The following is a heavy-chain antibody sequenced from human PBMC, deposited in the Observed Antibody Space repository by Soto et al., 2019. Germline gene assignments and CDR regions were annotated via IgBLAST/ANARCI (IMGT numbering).Heavy chain of an antibody. CDR1: GFSFSTYG. J-gene: IGHJ4*02. V-gene: IGHV3-33*01. CDR3: ARAVGPFDY. Sequence: QVQLVESGGGVVQPGRSLRLSCAASGFSFSTYGMHWVRQAPGMGLEWVAVIWYDGSRKDYVDSVKGRFTISRDNSESILYLQMNSLRVEDTAVYYCARAVGPFDYWGQGTLVTVSS. CDR2: IWYDGSRK. D-gene: IGHD1-26*01.